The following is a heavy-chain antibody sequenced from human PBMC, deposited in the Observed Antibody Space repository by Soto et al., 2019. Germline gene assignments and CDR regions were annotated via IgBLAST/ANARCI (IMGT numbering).Heavy chain of an antibody. CDR3: ARRGYSSSWYYYHYYGMDV. D-gene: IGHD6-13*01. CDR1: GYTFTSYD. Sequence: QVQLVQSGAEVKKPAASVKVSCKASGYTFTSYDNNWVRQATGQGLEWMGWMNPNSGNTGYEQKFQSRVTMTRNTSISTAYMELSSLRYEDTPIYYCARRGYSSSWYYYHYYGMDVWGQGTTVTVSS. J-gene: IGHJ6*02. V-gene: IGHV1-8*01. CDR2: MNPNSGNT.